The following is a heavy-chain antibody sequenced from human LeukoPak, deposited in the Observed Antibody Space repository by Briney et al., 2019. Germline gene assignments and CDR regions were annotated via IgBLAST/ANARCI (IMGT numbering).Heavy chain of an antibody. CDR2: MNPNSGNT. D-gene: IGHD6-19*01. V-gene: IGHV1-8*01. CDR1: GYTFTSYD. CDR3: ARGYSSGWQYYYYYYYMDV. Sequence: ASVKVSCRASGYTFTSYDINWVRQATGQGLEWMGWMNPNSGNTGYAQKFQGRVTMTRNTSISTAYMELSSLRSEDTAVYYCARGYSSGWQYYYYYYYMDVWGKGTTVTISS. J-gene: IGHJ6*03.